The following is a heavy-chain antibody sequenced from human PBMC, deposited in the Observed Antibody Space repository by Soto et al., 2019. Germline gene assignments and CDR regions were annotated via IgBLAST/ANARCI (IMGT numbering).Heavy chain of an antibody. CDR3: ARAELERGEVGYFGMDV. Sequence: ASVKVSCKASGYTFTGHYIHWVRQAPEQGPEWMGWISSYNSNNGDTKSAQMLQGRVTMTIDTSATTAYMELRSLRSDDTAVYYCARAELERGEVGYFGMDVWGQGTTVTVSS. J-gene: IGHJ6*02. D-gene: IGHD1-1*01. CDR1: GYTFTGHY. V-gene: IGHV1-18*04. CDR2: ISSYNSNNGDT.